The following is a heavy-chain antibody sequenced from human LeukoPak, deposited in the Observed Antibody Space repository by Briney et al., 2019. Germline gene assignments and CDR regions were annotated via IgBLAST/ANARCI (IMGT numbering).Heavy chain of an antibody. CDR3: ARNESSGWGYFDY. CDR1: GFTVSSNY. Sequence: GGSLRLSCAASGFTVSSNYMSWVRQAPGKGLEWVSVIGGSNGITFYVGSVKGRFTISRDNSRDTLYLQMNSLRAEDTAVYYCARNESSGWGYFDYWGQGTLVTVSS. J-gene: IGHJ4*02. CDR2: IGGSNGIT. V-gene: IGHV3-53*01. D-gene: IGHD3-22*01.